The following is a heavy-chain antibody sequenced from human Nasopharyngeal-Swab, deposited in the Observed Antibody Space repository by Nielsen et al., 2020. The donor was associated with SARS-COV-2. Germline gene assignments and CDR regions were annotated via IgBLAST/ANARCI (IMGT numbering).Heavy chain of an antibody. V-gene: IGHV3-23*01. J-gene: IGHJ4*02. Sequence: GESLKISCAVSGFSFSSYVMSWVRQVPGKGLEWVSALRGSGGGTYSADSVKGRFTISRDSSKNTLYLQMNSLRAEDTAVYYCARDGDYSGWELTDYWGQGTLVTVSS. D-gene: IGHD1-26*01. CDR2: LRGSGGGT. CDR3: ARDGDYSGWELTDY. CDR1: GFSFSSYV.